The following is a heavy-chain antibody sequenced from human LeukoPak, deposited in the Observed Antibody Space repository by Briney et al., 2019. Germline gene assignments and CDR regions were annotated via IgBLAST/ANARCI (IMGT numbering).Heavy chain of an antibody. D-gene: IGHD3-10*01. Sequence: KPSETLSLTCAVSGGSISSSNWWSWVRQPPGKGLEWIGEIYHSGSTNYNPSLKSRATISVDTSKNQFSLRLSSVTAADTAVYYCASAIVRGVIVGLEVWGQGTTVTVSS. J-gene: IGHJ6*02. CDR3: ASAIVRGVIVGLEV. CDR2: IYHSGST. V-gene: IGHV4-4*02. CDR1: GGSISSSNW.